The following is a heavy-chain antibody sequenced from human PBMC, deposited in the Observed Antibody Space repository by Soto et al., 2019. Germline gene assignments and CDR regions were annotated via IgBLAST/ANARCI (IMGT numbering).Heavy chain of an antibody. D-gene: IGHD2-21*02. CDR1: GGSISSYF. V-gene: IGHV4-59*01. CDR2: IYYSGST. CDR3: ARVGYCGGDCSFPDY. J-gene: IGHJ4*02. Sequence: QVQLQESGPGLVKPSETLSLTCTVSGGSISSYFWSWIRQPPGKGLEWIGYIYYSGSTNYNPSLKSRVTISVDTSQNQLSLKLSSVTAADTAVYYCARVGYCGGDCSFPDYWGQGTLVTVSS.